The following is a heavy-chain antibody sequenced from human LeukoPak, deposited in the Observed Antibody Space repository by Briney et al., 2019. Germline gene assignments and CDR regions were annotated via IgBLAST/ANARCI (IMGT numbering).Heavy chain of an antibody. V-gene: IGHV3-30*02. Sequence: GGSLRLSCAASGFTFSSYGMHWVRQAPGKGLEWVAFIRYDGSNKYYADSVKGRFTISRDNSKNTLYLQMNSLRAEDTAVYYCARVSGYDYVWNYWGQGTLVTVSS. D-gene: IGHD5-12*01. J-gene: IGHJ4*02. CDR2: IRYDGSNK. CDR1: GFTFSSYG. CDR3: ARVSGYDYVWNY.